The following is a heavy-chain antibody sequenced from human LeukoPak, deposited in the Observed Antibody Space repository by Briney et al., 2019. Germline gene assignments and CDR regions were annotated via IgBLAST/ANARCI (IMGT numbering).Heavy chain of an antibody. J-gene: IGHJ6*02. V-gene: IGHV4-30-4*08. D-gene: IGHD3-16*01. Sequence: SETLSLTCTVSGGSISSGGYYWSWIRQHPGKGLEWIGYIYYSGSTYYNPSLKSRVTISVDTSKNQFSLKLSSVTAADTAVYYCARDWDYGMDVWGQGTTVTVSS. CDR1: GGSISSGGYY. CDR3: ARDWDYGMDV. CDR2: IYYSGST.